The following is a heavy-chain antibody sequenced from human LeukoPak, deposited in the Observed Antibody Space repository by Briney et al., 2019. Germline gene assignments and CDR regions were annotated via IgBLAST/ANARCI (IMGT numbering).Heavy chain of an antibody. CDR3: ARGFDTGSSVNWFDP. CDR2: VYPGNSDS. Sequence: GESPKISCKGSGYSFTTHWIAWVRQRPGEGLEWMGIVYPGNSDSRYSPSFQGHVTMSADKSISTAYLQWHSLEASDTAIYFCARGFDTGSSVNWFDPWGQGTLVTVSS. D-gene: IGHD6-13*01. CDR1: GYSFTTHW. V-gene: IGHV5-51*01. J-gene: IGHJ5*02.